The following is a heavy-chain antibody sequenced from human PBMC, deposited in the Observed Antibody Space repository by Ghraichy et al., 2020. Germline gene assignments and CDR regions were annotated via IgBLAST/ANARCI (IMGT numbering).Heavy chain of an antibody. V-gene: IGHV3-7*01. Sequence: GGSLRLSCAASGFTFSSYWMKWVRQAPGKGLEWVANIKEDGSARQYVDSVQGRFTISRDNAKNSLYLQMNSLRAEDTTLYYCTSVSRSSAMDVWGQGTTVTVSS. CDR3: TSVSRSSAMDV. J-gene: IGHJ6*02. CDR2: IKEDGSAR. D-gene: IGHD5-24*01. CDR1: GFTFSSYW.